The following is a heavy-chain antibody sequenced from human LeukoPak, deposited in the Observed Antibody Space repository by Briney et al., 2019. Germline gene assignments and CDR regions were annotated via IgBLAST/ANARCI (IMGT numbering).Heavy chain of an antibody. CDR1: GFTFDDYA. D-gene: IGHD6-13*01. Sequence: PGGSLRLSCAASGFTFDDYAMHCVRQAPGKGLEWVSGISCNSGSIGYADSVKGRFTISRDNAKNSLYLQMNSLRAEDTALYYCAKGGGIAAAGRDYYFDYWGQGTLVTVSS. CDR3: AKGGGIAAAGRDYYFDY. V-gene: IGHV3-9*01. J-gene: IGHJ4*02. CDR2: ISCNSGSI.